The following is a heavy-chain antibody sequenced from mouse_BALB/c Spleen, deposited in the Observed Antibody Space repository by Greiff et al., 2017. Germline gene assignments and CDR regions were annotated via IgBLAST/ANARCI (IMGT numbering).Heavy chain of an antibody. CDR2: ISDGGSYT. J-gene: IGHJ4*01. CDR1: GFTFSDYY. D-gene: IGHD1-1*01. Sequence: EVMLVESGGGLVKPGGSLKLSCAASGFTFSDYYMYWVRQTPEKRLEWVATISDGGSYTYYPDSVKGRFTISRDNAKNNLYLQMSSLKSEDTAMYYCARDYYGSDMDYWGQGTSVTVSS. CDR3: ARDYYGSDMDY. V-gene: IGHV5-4*02.